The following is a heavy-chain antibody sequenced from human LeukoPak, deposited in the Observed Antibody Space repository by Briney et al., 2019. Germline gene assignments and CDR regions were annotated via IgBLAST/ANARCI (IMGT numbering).Heavy chain of an antibody. D-gene: IGHD2-2*02. V-gene: IGHV1-8*03. CDR3: ARLYCSSASCYTLQ. CDR1: GYTFTGYY. J-gene: IGHJ4*02. CDR2: MSPTSGNT. Sequence: ASVKVSCKASGYTFTGYYMHWVRQATGQGLEWMGWMSPTSGNTGYAQKFQGRVTITRNTSISTAYMELSSLRSEDTAVYYCARLYCSSASCYTLQWGQGTLVTVSS.